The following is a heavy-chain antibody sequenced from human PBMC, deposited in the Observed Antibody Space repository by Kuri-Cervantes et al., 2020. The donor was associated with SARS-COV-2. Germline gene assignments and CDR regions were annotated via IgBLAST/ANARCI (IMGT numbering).Heavy chain of an antibody. D-gene: IGHD4-23*01. CDR3: ARPGGFLDV. V-gene: IGHV4-39*01. CDR1: GGSISSHY. J-gene: IGHJ6*04. CDR2: IYYSGST. Sequence: SETLSLTCTVSGGSISSHYWSWIRQPPGKGLEWIGSIYYSGSTYYNPSLKSRVTISVDTSKNQFSLKLSPVTAADTAVYYCARPGGFLDVWGKGTTVTVSS.